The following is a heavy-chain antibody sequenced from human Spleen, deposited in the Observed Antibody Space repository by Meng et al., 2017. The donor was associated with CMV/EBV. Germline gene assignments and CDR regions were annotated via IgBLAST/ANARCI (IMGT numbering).Heavy chain of an antibody. Sequence: GGSLRLSCAASGFTFSSYAMHWVRQAPGKGLEWVSFIHYDGTKTYHADSVKGRFSTSRYNFKSTLYLQMNNLRVEDTAVYYCAKRKTMFGVVIKDGMDVWGQGTTVTVSS. J-gene: IGHJ6*02. CDR2: IHYDGTKT. D-gene: IGHD3-3*02. CDR3: AKRKTMFGVVIKDGMDV. V-gene: IGHV3-30*02. CDR1: GFTFSSYA.